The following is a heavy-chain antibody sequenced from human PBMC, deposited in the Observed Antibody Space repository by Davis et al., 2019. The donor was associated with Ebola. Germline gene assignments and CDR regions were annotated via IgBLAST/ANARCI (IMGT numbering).Heavy chain of an antibody. CDR1: GFTFSDYY. V-gene: IGHV3-11*04. CDR3: ARDNSWTTAGTEYYYYGMDV. D-gene: IGHD6-13*01. J-gene: IGHJ6*02. CDR2: ISSSGSTI. Sequence: GESLKISCAASGFTFSDYYMSWIRQAPGKRLEWVSYISSSGSTIYYADSVKGRFTISRDNAKNSLYLQMNSLRAEDTAVYYCARDNSWTTAGTEYYYYGMDVWGQGTTVTVSS.